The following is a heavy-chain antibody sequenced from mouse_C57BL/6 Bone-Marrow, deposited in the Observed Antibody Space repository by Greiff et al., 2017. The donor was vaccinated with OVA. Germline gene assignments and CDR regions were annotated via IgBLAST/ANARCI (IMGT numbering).Heavy chain of an antibody. V-gene: IGHV1-18*01. CDR1: GYTFTDYN. CDR3: ARVGDGSSWYFDV. Sequence: EVQLQESGPELVKPGASVKIPCKASGYTFTDYNMDWVKQSHGKSLEWIGDINPNNGGTIYNQKFKGKATLTVDKSSSTAYMALRSLTSEDTAVYYCARVGDGSSWYFDVWGTGTTVTVSS. J-gene: IGHJ1*03. D-gene: IGHD2-3*01. CDR2: INPNNGGT.